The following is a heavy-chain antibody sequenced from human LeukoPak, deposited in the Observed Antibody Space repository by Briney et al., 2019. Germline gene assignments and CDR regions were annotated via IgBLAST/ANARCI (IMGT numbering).Heavy chain of an antibody. Sequence: SETLSLTCAVYGESFSAYSWNWIRQSPGKGLEWIGEINHSGSTNYHPSLKSRVTISADTSKNQTSKRQFSLKSNSVTAADTAVYYCTRERSTPGINWFDPWGQGTLVTVSS. V-gene: IGHV4-34*01. CDR2: INHSGST. CDR1: GESFSAYS. D-gene: IGHD2-2*01. J-gene: IGHJ5*02. CDR3: TRERSTPGINWFDP.